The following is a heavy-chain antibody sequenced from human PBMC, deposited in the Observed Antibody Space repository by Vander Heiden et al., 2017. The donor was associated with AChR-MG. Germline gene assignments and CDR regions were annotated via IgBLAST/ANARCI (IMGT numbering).Heavy chain of an antibody. D-gene: IGHD3-10*01. J-gene: IGHJ4*02. CDR3: ARAKASDGSGSYYPEFHY. Sequence: QVQLQKSGPGLVKPSQTLSLTCTVSGGSISSGGYYWSWISQHPGKGLEWIGYIYYSGSTYYNTSLNSRVSISVDTSKNQFSRKLSSVTAAQPAVYYCARAKASDGSGSYYPEFHYWGQGTLVTVSS. CDR1: GGSISSGGYY. CDR2: IYYSGST. V-gene: IGHV4-31*03.